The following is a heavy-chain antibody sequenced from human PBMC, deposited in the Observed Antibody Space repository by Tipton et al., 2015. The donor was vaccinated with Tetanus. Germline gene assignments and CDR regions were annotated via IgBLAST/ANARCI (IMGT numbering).Heavy chain of an antibody. Sequence: TLSLTCTVSGGSIFSYYWSWIRQPPGKGLEWIGFVYHSGFTKYNSSLKSRVSISVDTSKNQFSLKVTSLTSADTAMYYCARDVGGHYYFDFWGQGSLVTVSS. J-gene: IGHJ4*02. CDR1: GGSIFSYY. CDR3: ARDVGGHYYFDF. CDR2: VYHSGFT. D-gene: IGHD1-26*01. V-gene: IGHV4-59*01.